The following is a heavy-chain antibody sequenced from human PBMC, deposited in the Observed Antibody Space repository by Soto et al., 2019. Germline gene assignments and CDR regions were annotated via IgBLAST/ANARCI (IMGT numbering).Heavy chain of an antibody. D-gene: IGHD5-12*01. J-gene: IGHJ4*02. CDR1: GFNLSSYA. V-gene: IGHV3-30-3*01. CDR3: ARAQTLVALTWDFDY. Sequence: QVQLVESGGGVVQPGRSLRLSCAASGFNLSSYAMHWVRQAPGKGLEWVAVISYDGSNKYYADSVKGRFTISRDNSKTTLYQQMTSLRAEDTAVYYCARAQTLVALTWDFDYWGQGTLVTVSS. CDR2: ISYDGSNK.